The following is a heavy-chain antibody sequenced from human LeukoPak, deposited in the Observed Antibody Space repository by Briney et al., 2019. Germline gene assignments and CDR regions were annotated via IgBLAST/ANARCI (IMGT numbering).Heavy chain of an antibody. CDR2: IYNSGTT. Sequence: SETLSLTCTVSGGSISSYYWSWIRQPPGKGLEWIGYIYNSGTTNYNPSLKSRVTISVDTPKNQFSLKLSSVTAADTAVYYCASRTVSGWSDYFDYWGQGTLVTVSS. D-gene: IGHD6-19*01. CDR1: GGSISSYY. J-gene: IGHJ4*02. V-gene: IGHV4-59*01. CDR3: ASRTVSGWSDYFDY.